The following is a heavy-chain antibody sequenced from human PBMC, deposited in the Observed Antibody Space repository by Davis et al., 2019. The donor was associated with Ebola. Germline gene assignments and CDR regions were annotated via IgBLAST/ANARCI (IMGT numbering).Heavy chain of an antibody. CDR2: IWYDGSNK. CDR3: ARMLYDYVWGSYRPSYYYYYMDV. CDR1: GFTFSSYG. J-gene: IGHJ6*03. V-gene: IGHV3-33*01. D-gene: IGHD3-16*02. Sequence: GESLKISCAASGFTFSSYGMHWVRQAPGKGLEWVAVIWYDGSNKYYADSVKGRFTISRDNSKNTLYLQMNSLRAEDTAVYYCARMLYDYVWGSYRPSYYYYYMDVWGKGTTVTVSS.